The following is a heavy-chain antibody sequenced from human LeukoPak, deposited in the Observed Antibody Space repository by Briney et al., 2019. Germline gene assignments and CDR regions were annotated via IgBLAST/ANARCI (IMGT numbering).Heavy chain of an antibody. V-gene: IGHV1-2*02. CDR2: INPNSGGT. D-gene: IGHD6-13*01. CDR3: ARGGAAAGYVGFDY. Sequence: ASVNVSCKASGYTFTGYYMHWVRQAPGQGLEWMGWINPNSGGTNYAQKFQGRVTMTRDTSISTAYMELSRLRSDDTAVYYCARGGAAAGYVGFDYWGQGTLVTVSS. J-gene: IGHJ4*02. CDR1: GYTFTGYY.